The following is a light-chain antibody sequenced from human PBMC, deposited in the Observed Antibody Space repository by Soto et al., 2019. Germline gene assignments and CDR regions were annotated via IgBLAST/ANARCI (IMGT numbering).Light chain of an antibody. V-gene: IGKV2-30*01. CDR1: QSPVTSDGNTY. J-gene: IGKJ2*01. CDR2: KIS. CDR3: MQGTSWPYT. Sequence: DVVMTQSPLSLSVIPGQPASISCRSSQSPVTSDGNTYFNWFHQRPGQSPRRLIYKISNRDSGVPDRFIGSGSGTEFRLKISRVEAQDVGIYYCMQGTSWPYTFSQGTKLQI.